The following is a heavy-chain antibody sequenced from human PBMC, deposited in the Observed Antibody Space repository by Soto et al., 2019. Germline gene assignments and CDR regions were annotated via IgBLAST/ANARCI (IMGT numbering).Heavy chain of an antibody. CDR3: ARDAPRDFWSGYYYYGMDV. CDR2: IYYSGST. Sequence: KASETLSLTCTVSGGSISSYYWSWIRQPPGKGLEWIGYIYYSGSTNYNPSLKSRVTISVDTSKNQFSLKLSSVTAADTAVYYCARDAPRDFWSGYYYYGMDVWGQGTTVTVSS. CDR1: GGSISSYY. D-gene: IGHD3-3*01. J-gene: IGHJ6*02. V-gene: IGHV4-59*01.